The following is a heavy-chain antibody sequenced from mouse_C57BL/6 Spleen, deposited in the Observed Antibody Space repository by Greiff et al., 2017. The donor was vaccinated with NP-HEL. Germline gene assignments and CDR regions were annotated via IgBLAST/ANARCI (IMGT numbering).Heavy chain of an antibody. CDR1: GYTFTTYP. Sequence: VQLVESGAELVKPGASVKMSCKASGYTFTTYPIEWMKQNHGKSLEWIGNFHPYNDDTKYNEKFKGKATLTVEKSSSTVYLELSRLTSDDSAVYYCAIGSSYGYWYFDVWGTGTTVTVSS. CDR2: FHPYNDDT. CDR3: AIGSSYGYWYFDV. J-gene: IGHJ1*03. V-gene: IGHV1-47*01. D-gene: IGHD1-1*01.